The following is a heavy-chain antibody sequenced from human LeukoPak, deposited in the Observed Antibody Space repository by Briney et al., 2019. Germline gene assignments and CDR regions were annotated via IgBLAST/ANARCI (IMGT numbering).Heavy chain of an antibody. D-gene: IGHD1-14*01. CDR3: ARDPGSSAFDL. Sequence: GGCLRLSCAASGFSFSSSWMSWVRQTPETGLEFVGNIDRVGGVRNYMDSLKGRCTISRDKGKKSLYLEINSLRADDTAVYYCARDPGSSAFDLWGRGALVTVSS. CDR2: IDRVGGVR. J-gene: IGHJ4*02. CDR1: GFSFSSSW. V-gene: IGHV3-7*01.